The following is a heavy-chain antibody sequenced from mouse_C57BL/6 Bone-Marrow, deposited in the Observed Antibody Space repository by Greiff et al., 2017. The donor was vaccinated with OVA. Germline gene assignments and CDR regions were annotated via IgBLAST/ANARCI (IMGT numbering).Heavy chain of an antibody. CDR1: GYTFTSYG. V-gene: IGHV1-81*01. CDR2: IYPRSGNT. D-gene: IGHD2-4*01. CDR3: ARHGYDYLAWFAY. J-gene: IGHJ3*01. Sequence: QVHVKQSGAELARPGASVKLSCKASGYTFTSYGISWVKQRTGQGLEWIGEIYPRSGNTYYNEKFKGKATLTADKSSSTAYMELRSLTSEDSAVYFCARHGYDYLAWFAYWGQGTLVTVSA.